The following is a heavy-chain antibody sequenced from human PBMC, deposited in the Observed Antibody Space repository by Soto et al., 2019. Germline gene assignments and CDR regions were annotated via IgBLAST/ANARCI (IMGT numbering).Heavy chain of an antibody. CDR3: ASMQIWYFDY. D-gene: IGHD2-2*01. CDR2: IYYSGST. J-gene: IGHJ4*02. CDR1: GGSISSSSYY. Sequence: SETLSLTCTVSGGSISSSSYYWGWIRQPPGKGLEWIGSIYYSGSTYYNPSLKSRATISVDTSKNQFSLKLSSVTAADTAVYYCASMQIWYFDYWGQGTLVTVSS. V-gene: IGHV4-39*01.